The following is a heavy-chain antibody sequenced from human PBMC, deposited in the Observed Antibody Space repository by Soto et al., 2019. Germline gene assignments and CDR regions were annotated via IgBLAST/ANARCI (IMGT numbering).Heavy chain of an antibody. V-gene: IGHV1-2*02. CDR3: AKDKSGYFIDY. CDR2: INPSSDAT. J-gene: IGHJ4*02. D-gene: IGHD5-12*01. CDR1: GYTFIDYF. Sequence: ASVKVSCKASGYTFIDYFIHWVRQAPGQGLEWMGCINPSSDATDYSQKFRGRVTMARDTSIGTASMELSRLRSDDNAVYYCAKDKSGYFIDYWGQGTLVTVSS.